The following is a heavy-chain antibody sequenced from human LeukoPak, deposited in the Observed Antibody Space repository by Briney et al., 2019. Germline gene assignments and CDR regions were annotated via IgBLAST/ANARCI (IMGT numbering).Heavy chain of an antibody. CDR2: TNHSGST. V-gene: IGHV4-34*01. Sequence: PSETLSLTCAVYGGSFSGYYWSWIRQPPGKGLEWIGETNHSGSTNYNPSLKSRVTISVDTSKNQFSLKLSSVTAADTAVYYCAGTYCTNGVCYWIDYWGQGTLVTVSS. J-gene: IGHJ4*02. CDR3: AGTYCTNGVCYWIDY. D-gene: IGHD2-8*01. CDR1: GGSFSGYY.